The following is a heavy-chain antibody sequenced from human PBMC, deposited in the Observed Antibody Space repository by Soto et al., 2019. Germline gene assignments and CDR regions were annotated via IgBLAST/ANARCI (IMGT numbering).Heavy chain of an antibody. CDR3: ATTIFGVVIIRYYYYGMDV. CDR2: IIPIFGTA. V-gene: IGHV1-69*06. D-gene: IGHD3-3*01. J-gene: IGHJ6*02. Sequence: RASVKGSCKGSGGTFSSCAISWVRQAPGQGLEWMGGIIPIFGTANYAQKFQGRVTITADKSTSTAYMELSSLRSEDTAVYYCATTIFGVVIIRYYYYGMDVWGQGTTVTVSS. CDR1: GGTFSSCA.